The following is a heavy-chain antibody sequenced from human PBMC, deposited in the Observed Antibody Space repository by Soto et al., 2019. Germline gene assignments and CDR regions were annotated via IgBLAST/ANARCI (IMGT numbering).Heavy chain of an antibody. D-gene: IGHD6-6*01. V-gene: IGHV1-2*02. Sequence: QVQLVQSGAEVKKPGASVKVSCKASGYTFTNYSIYWVRQAPGHGLEWMGWIYPTDGGTNYAQKLQGRVTMTRDTAISRAYMELSRLISDDTDVYFGATGRERGSSESSFDYWGQGTLVTVSS. J-gene: IGHJ4*02. CDR1: GYTFTNYS. CDR2: IYPTDGGT. CDR3: ATGRERGSSESSFDY.